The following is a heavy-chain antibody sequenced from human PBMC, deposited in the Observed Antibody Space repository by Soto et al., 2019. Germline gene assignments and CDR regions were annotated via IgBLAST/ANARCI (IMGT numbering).Heavy chain of an antibody. J-gene: IGHJ4*02. Sequence: SVKVSCKASGGTFSSYAISWVRQAPGQGLEWMGGIIPIFGTANYAQKFQGRVTITADESTSTAYMELSSLRSEDTAVYYCASLPTGIAATRDYWGQGTLVPVSS. CDR3: ASLPTGIAATRDY. CDR1: GGTFSSYA. D-gene: IGHD6-13*01. CDR2: IIPIFGTA. V-gene: IGHV1-69*13.